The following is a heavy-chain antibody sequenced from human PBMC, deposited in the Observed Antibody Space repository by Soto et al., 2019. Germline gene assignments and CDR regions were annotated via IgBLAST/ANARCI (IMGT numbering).Heavy chain of an antibody. Sequence: GLDLEWLALIYWDDDKRYSPSLKSRLTITKDPSKNQVVLAMTNMDPVDTATYYCARMYYYGSGSYYNGFDYWGQGTLVTVSS. D-gene: IGHD3-10*01. J-gene: IGHJ4*02. CDR2: IYWDDDK. V-gene: IGHV2-5*02. CDR3: ARMYYYGSGSYYNGFDY.